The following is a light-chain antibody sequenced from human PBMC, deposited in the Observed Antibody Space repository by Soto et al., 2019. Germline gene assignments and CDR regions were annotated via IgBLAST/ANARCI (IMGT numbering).Light chain of an antibody. CDR2: AAS. CDR3: QQSYNTPYT. CDR1: QSISSY. Sequence: DIQMTQSPSSLSASVGDRVTVTCRASQSISSYLNWYQQKPGKAPKLLIYAASSLQSGVPSRFSGIGSGTDFTLTISSLQPEDFATYYCQQSYNTPYTFGQGTKLEIK. V-gene: IGKV1-39*01. J-gene: IGKJ2*01.